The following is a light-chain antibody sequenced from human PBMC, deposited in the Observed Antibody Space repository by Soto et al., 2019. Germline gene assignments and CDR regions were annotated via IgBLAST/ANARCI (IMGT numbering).Light chain of an antibody. CDR2: KTS. CDR1: QSLTGW. Sequence: DIQMTQSPSTLSASVGDRVTITCRASQSLTGWLAWYQQKPGKAPNLLIYKTSTLKSGVPSRFSGGGSGTEFTLTISSLQPDDFATYYCQQCHGYSSFGQGTKVEIK. J-gene: IGKJ2*01. V-gene: IGKV1-5*03. CDR3: QQCHGYSS.